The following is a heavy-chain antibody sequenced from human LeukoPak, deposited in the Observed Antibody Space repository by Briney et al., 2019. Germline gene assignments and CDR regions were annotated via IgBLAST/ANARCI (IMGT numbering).Heavy chain of an antibody. D-gene: IGHD3-22*01. J-gene: IGHJ3*02. V-gene: IGHV4-61*01. Sequence: SETLSLTCTVSGGSVSNGRYYWSWIRQPPGKGLEWIGYIFFSGSPNYNPSLKSRVTISLDTSKNQFSLKLSSVTAADTAVFYCAREKPDYYDSSGYIMGDAFDIWGQGTMVTVSS. CDR2: IFFSGSP. CDR1: GGSVSNGRYY. CDR3: AREKPDYYDSSGYIMGDAFDI.